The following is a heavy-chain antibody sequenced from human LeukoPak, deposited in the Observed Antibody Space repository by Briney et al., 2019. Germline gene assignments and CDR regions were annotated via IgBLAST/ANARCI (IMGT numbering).Heavy chain of an antibody. CDR1: GFTFSSYG. J-gene: IGHJ4*02. CDR3: AKAHYSWYYFDY. Sequence: PGRSLRLSCAASGFTFSSYGMHWVRQAPGKGLEWVAVIWYDGSNKYYADSVKGRFTISRDNSKNTLYLQMNSLRAEDTAVYYCAKAHYSWYYFDYWGQGTLVTVSS. D-gene: IGHD4-11*01. V-gene: IGHV3-33*06. CDR2: IWYDGSNK.